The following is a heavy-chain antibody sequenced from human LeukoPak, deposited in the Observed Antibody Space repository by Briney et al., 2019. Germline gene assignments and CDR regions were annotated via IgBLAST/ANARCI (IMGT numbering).Heavy chain of an antibody. CDR1: GGSFSGYY. J-gene: IGHJ4*02. CDR2: INHSGST. V-gene: IGHV4-34*01. D-gene: IGHD3-3*01. CDR3: ARVDHDFWSGYYRRPQFDY. Sequence: SETLSLTCAVYGGSFSGYYWSWIRQPPGKGLEWIGEINHSGSTNYNPSLKSRVTISVDTSKNQFSLKLSSVTAADTAVYYCARVDHDFWSGYYRRPQFDYWGQGTLVTVSS.